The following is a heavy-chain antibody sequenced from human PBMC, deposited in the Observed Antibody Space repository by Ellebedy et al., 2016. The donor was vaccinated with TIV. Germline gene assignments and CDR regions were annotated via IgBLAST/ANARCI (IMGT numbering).Heavy chain of an antibody. V-gene: IGHV3-9*01. Sequence: GGSLRLXCAASGFTFDDSTMHWVRQVPGKGLEWVSVISWNSASIVYADSVKGRFTISRDNAKNSLYLQMNSLRPEDTALYYCTKERFKSGANGGLDVWGQGTTVTVSS. CDR2: ISWNSASI. D-gene: IGHD1-26*01. CDR3: TKERFKSGANGGLDV. CDR1: GFTFDDST. J-gene: IGHJ6*02.